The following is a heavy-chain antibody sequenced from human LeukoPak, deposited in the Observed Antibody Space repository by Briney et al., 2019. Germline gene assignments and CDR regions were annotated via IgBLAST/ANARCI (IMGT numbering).Heavy chain of an antibody. CDR1: GVSFSGYY. CDR3: ARGYQLGSYLWFDP. J-gene: IGHJ5*02. V-gene: IGHV4-34*01. CDR2: INHSGST. D-gene: IGHD2-2*01. Sequence: SETLSLTCAVYGVSFSGYYWSWIRQPPGKGLEWIGEINHSGSTNYNPSLKSRVTISVDTSKNQFSLKLSSVTAADTAVYYCARGYQLGSYLWFDPWGQGTLATVSS.